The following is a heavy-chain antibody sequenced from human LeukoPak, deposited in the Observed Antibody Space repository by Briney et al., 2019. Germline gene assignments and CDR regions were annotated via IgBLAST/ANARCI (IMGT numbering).Heavy chain of an antibody. CDR1: GFAFSRYG. D-gene: IGHD3-10*01. J-gene: IGHJ4*02. CDR2: IRFDGSNK. Sequence: GGSLRLSCAAPGFAFSRYGMHWVRQAPGKGLEWVAFIRFDGSNKYLADSVKGRFTISRDNSKNTLSLQTNSLRVEDTAVYYCAKDYYYGSGSPYYVDKWGQGTLVTVSS. CDR3: AKDYYYGSGSPYYVDK. V-gene: IGHV3-30*02.